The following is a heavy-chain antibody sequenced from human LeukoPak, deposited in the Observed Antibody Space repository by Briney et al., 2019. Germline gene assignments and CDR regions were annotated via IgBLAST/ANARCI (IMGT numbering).Heavy chain of an antibody. Sequence: PSETLSLTCAVYGGSFSGYYWSWIRQPPGKGLEWIGEINHSGSTNYNPSLKSRVTISVDTSKNQFSLKLSSVTAADTAVYYCARGQNYDFWSGYYIRNWFDPWAREPWSPSPQ. CDR2: INHSGST. D-gene: IGHD3-3*01. CDR1: GGSFSGYY. V-gene: IGHV4-34*01. CDR3: ARGQNYDFWSGYYIRNWFDP. J-gene: IGHJ5*02.